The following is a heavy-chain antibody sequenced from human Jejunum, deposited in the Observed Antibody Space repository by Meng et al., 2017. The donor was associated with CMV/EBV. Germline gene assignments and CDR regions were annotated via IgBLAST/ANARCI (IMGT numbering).Heavy chain of an antibody. J-gene: IGHJ5*02. D-gene: IGHD3-3*01. CDR2: IKTKIDGETT. Sequence: AWMSWVRKAQGMGLEFVGRIKTKIDGETTDYATPVEGRFTISRDDVKSTVYLQMNGLKREDTGMYYCTTGHIAGRVTTYGAQAWGQGTQVTVSS. CDR3: TTGHIAGRVTTYGAQA. V-gene: IGHV3-15*01. CDR1: AW.